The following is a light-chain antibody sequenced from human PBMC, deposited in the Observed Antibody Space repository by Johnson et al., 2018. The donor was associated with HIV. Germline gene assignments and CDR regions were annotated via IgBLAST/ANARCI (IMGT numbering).Light chain of an antibody. CDR2: ENK. J-gene: IGLJ1*01. Sequence: SVLTQPPSVSAAPGQKVTISCSGSSSNIGNNYVSWYQQVPRTAPKLLIHENKKRPSGIPDRFSGSKSGTSATLDITGLQPGDEADYYCGTWDSRLGALVFGTGTKVTVL. CDR3: GTWDSRLGALV. CDR1: SSNIGNNY. V-gene: IGLV1-51*02.